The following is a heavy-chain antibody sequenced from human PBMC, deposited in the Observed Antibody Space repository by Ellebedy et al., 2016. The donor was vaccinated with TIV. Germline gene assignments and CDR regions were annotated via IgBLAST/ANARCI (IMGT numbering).Heavy chain of an antibody. J-gene: IGHJ4*02. CDR3: ARSLTSKKPLDS. V-gene: IGHV1-2*02. D-gene: IGHD3-9*01. CDR1: DYTFTAYL. Sequence: ASVKVSCKASDYTFTAYLVNWIRQAPGEGLEWMGWVDPSSGGTDYAQKFQGRVTMTRATSISTAYMELSGLRSDDTAVYYCARSLTSKKPLDSWGQGTLLTVSS. CDR2: VDPSSGGT.